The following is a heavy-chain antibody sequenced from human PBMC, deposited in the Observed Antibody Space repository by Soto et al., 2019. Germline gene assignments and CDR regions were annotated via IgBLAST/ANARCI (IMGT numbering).Heavy chain of an antibody. CDR2: ISSSSSTI. V-gene: IGHV3-48*01. J-gene: IGHJ4*02. D-gene: IGHD3-16*02. Sequence: WGSLRLSCAASGFTFSSYSMNWVRQAPGKGLEWVSYISSSSSTIYYADSVKGRFTISRDNAKNSLYLQMNSLRAEDTAVYYCARVYYDYIWGSYRYMTPFDYWGQGTLVNVSS. CDR1: GFTFSSYS. CDR3: ARVYYDYIWGSYRYMTPFDY.